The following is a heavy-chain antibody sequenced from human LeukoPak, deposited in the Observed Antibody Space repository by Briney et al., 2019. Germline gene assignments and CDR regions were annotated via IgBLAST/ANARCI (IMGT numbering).Heavy chain of an antibody. V-gene: IGHV3-7*03. D-gene: IGHD2/OR15-2a*01. Sequence: GGSLRLSCVDSGFSFRSYWMSWVRQAPGKGLEWVANTKQDDSEKYYVDSVKGRFSISRDNAKNSLYLQMNSLRVEDTAVYYCAREELGGARGIDYWGQGTLVTVSS. CDR3: AREELGGARGIDY. CDR1: GFSFRSYW. CDR2: TKQDDSEK. J-gene: IGHJ4*02.